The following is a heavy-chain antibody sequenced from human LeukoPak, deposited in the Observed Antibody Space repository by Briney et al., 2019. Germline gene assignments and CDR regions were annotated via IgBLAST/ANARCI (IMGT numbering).Heavy chain of an antibody. V-gene: IGHV3-30*04. CDR2: ISYDGSNE. J-gene: IGHJ4*01. CDR3: ARDGNGFNSGWSAFFDY. D-gene: IGHD6-19*01. CDR1: GFTFSSYA. Sequence: QPGGSLRLSCAASGFTFSSYAIHWVRQAPGKGLEWVAVISYDGSNEYYADSVKGRFIISRDDSWNTLYLQMNSLRGEDTAPYYCARDGNGFNSGWSAFFDYWGQGTLVTASS.